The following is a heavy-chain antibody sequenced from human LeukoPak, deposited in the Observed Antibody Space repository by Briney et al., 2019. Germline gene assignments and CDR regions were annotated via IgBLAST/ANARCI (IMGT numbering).Heavy chain of an antibody. CDR3: VKDFGRVRGTPDS. D-gene: IGHD3-16*01. V-gene: IGHV3-64D*06. Sequence: GGSLRLSCSASGFVFSIYTMYWVRQSPGKGPEYVSTISGSGNGFSIYYADSVKGRFTISRDDSKSILYLQMNGLRSEGTAVYYCVKDFGRVRGTPDSWGQGTLVTVSS. J-gene: IGHJ4*02. CDR2: ISGSGNGFSI. CDR1: GFVFSIYT.